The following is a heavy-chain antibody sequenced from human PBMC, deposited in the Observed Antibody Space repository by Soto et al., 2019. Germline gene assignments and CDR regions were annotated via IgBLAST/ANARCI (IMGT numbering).Heavy chain of an antibody. CDR2: IYHSGST. V-gene: IGHV4-4*02. J-gene: IGHJ5*02. CDR1: GDSISSSTW. CDR3: ARDWRRSNMGIDP. D-gene: IGHD7-27*01. Sequence: QVQLQESDPGLVKPSETLSLTCAVSGDSISSSTWWSWVRQSPGKGLQWIGDIYHSGSTNYNPSLRSRVTIAVQKSKNQFSLKLTSVTAADTAIYYCARDWRRSNMGIDPWGQGTLVTVSS.